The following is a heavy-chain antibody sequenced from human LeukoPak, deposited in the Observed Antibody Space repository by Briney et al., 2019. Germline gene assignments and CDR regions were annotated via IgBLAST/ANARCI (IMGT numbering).Heavy chain of an antibody. J-gene: IGHJ4*02. Sequence: ASVKVSCKVSGYTLTELSMHWVRQAPGKGLEWMGGFDPEDGETIYAQKFQGRVTMTEDTSTDTAYMELSSLRSEDTAVYYCAKGRTYYGSGSYYRYYFDYWGQGTLVTVSS. V-gene: IGHV1-24*01. CDR2: FDPEDGET. D-gene: IGHD3-10*01. CDR3: AKGRTYYGSGSYYRYYFDY. CDR1: GYTLTELS.